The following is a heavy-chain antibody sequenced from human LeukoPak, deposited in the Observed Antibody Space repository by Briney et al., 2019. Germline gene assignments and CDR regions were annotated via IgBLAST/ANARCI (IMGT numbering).Heavy chain of an antibody. D-gene: IGHD2-15*01. CDR2: VNSDGSST. CDR1: GFTFSRYW. Sequence: PGGSLRFSCAASGFTFSRYWMHWVRQAPGKGLVWVSRVNSDGSSTTYADSVKGRFTISRDDAKNTLYLQMNSLRAEDTAVYYCARGGSGYCSTGSCYPFDYWGQGALVTVSS. CDR3: ARGGSGYCSTGSCYPFDY. V-gene: IGHV3-74*01. J-gene: IGHJ4*02.